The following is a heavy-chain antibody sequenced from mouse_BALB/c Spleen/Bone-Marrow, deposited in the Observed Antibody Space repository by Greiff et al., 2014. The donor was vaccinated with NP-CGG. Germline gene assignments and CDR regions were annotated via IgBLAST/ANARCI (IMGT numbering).Heavy chain of an antibody. V-gene: IGHV4-2*02. CDR1: GFDFGRYW. D-gene: IGHD1-2*01. Sequence: DVHLVESGGGLVQPGGSLNLACVASGFDFGRYWMSWARQAPGKGLEWIGEINPGSSTINYSPSLKDKFIMSRDNAKNTLYLQMRKMRSEDTALYCCARIGYYGYHDNWGQGTTLTVSS. CDR2: INPGSSTI. J-gene: IGHJ2*01. CDR3: ARIGYYGYHDN.